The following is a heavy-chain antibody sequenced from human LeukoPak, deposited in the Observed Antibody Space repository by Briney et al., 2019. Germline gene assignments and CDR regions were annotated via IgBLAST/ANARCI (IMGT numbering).Heavy chain of an antibody. CDR1: GGSISSSSDY. CDR2: IYYSGRT. V-gene: IGHV4-39*01. Sequence: SETLSLTCSVSGGSISSSSDYWGWIRQPPGKGLEWIGSIYYSGRTYYNPSLKSRVTISVDTSKNQFSLKLTSVTAADTAVYYCGRHYIDSGSYYWYFDLWGRGTLVTVSS. J-gene: IGHJ2*01. D-gene: IGHD1-26*01. CDR3: GRHYIDSGSYYWYFDL.